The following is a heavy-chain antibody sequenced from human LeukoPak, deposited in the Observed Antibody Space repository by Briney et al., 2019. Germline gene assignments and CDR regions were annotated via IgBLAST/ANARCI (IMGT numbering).Heavy chain of an antibody. D-gene: IGHD3-10*01. J-gene: IGHJ4*02. CDR3: ARDFAREFTVDY. V-gene: IGHV3-48*01. CDR2: ISSSSNII. CDR1: GFTFSNYN. Sequence: GGSLRLSCAASGFTFSNYNMNWVRQPPGKGLQWVSYISSSSNIIYYADSVKGRFTISRDNAKNSLFLQMNSLRAEDTAVYYCARDFAREFTVDYWGQGTLVTVSS.